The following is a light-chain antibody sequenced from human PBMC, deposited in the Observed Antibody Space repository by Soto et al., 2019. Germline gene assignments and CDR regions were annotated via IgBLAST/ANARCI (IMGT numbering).Light chain of an antibody. CDR3: CSYAGSSIHVV. CDR1: SSDVGSYNL. J-gene: IGLJ2*01. CDR2: EVS. Sequence: QSVLTQPASVSGSPGQSITISCTGTSSDVGSYNLVSWYQQHPGKAPKLMIYEVSKRPSGVSNRFSGSKSGNTASLTISGLQAEDEADYYCCSYAGSSIHVVFGGGTKLTV. V-gene: IGLV2-23*02.